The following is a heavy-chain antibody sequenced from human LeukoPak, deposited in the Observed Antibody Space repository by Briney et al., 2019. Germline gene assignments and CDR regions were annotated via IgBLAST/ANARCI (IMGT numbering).Heavy chain of an antibody. V-gene: IGHV4-39*07. CDR1: GGSISSPSNY. Sequence: SETLSLTCTVSGGSISSPSNYWGWIRQPPGKGLEWMASFYYSGSTFYNPSLKSRVTISEDTSKNQFSLKLTSVTAADTALYYCAIFKRARDYGGNSIDYWGQGTLVTVSS. CDR2: FYYSGST. CDR3: AIFKRARDYGGNSIDY. J-gene: IGHJ4*02. D-gene: IGHD4-23*01.